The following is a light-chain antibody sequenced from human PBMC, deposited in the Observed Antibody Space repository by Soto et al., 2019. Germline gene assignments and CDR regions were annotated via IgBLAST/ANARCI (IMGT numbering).Light chain of an antibody. V-gene: IGKV1-5*03. J-gene: IGKJ5*01. Sequence: DIQMTQSPSTLSASVGDRVTIACRASQSIGNWLAWYQQKPGKAPKLLIYKASRLDSGVPSRFSGSVSGTEFPLTITSLQPDDFATYYCQHYHSYSITFGQGTRLEIK. CDR3: QHYHSYSIT. CDR2: KAS. CDR1: QSIGNW.